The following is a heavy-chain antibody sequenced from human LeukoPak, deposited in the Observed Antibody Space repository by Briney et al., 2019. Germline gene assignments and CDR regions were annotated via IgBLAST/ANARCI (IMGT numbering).Heavy chain of an antibody. J-gene: IGHJ6*03. CDR3: ARDCRDGYNSFYYYYMDV. CDR1: GGTFSNYT. CDR2: INPNSGGT. Sequence: GASVKVSCKASGGTFSNYTISWVRQAPGQGLEWMGWINPNSGGTNYAQKFQGRVTMTRDTSISTAYMELSRLRSDDTAVYYCARDCRDGYNSFYYYYMDVWGKGTTVTISS. D-gene: IGHD5-24*01. V-gene: IGHV1-2*02.